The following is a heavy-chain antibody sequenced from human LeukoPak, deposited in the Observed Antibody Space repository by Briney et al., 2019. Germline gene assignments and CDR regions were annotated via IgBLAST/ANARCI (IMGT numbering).Heavy chain of an antibody. J-gene: IGHJ2*01. CDR2: IYYSGST. Sequence: PSETLSLTCTVSGGSISSYYWSWIRQPPGKGLEWIGYIYYSGSTNYNPSLKGRVTISVDTSKNQFSLKLSSVTAADTAVYYCARVYCSGGSCYRTGDWYFDLWGRGTLVTVSS. D-gene: IGHD2-15*01. CDR3: ARVYCSGGSCYRTGDWYFDL. CDR1: GGSISSYY. V-gene: IGHV4-59*01.